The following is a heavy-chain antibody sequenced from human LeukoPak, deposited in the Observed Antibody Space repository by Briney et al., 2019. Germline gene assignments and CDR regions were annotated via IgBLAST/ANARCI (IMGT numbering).Heavy chain of an antibody. CDR2: IWYGGSNK. CDR3: AKDRRVGATDWGAFDI. D-gene: IGHD1-26*01. CDR1: GFTFSSYG. Sequence: GGSLRLSCAASGFTFSSYGMHWVRQAPGKGLEWLAVIWYGGSNKYYADSVKGRFTISRDNSKNTLYLQMNSLRAEDTAVYYCAKDRRVGATDWGAFDIWGQGTMVTVSS. J-gene: IGHJ3*02. V-gene: IGHV3-30*02.